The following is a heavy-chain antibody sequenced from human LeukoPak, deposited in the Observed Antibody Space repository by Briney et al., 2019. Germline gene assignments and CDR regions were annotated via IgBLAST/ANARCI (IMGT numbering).Heavy chain of an antibody. V-gene: IGHV4-39*01. CDR2: IYYSGRT. CDR3: ASHYCGCDCYRVHAAY. Sequence: SETLSLTCTVSGGSIRSSSYYWGWIRQPPGKGLEWIGYIYYSGRTYYNPSLKSRVTISVDTSKSQFSLKLSSVTAADTAVYYCASHYCGCDCYRVHAAYWGQGTLVTVSS. D-gene: IGHD2-21*02. J-gene: IGHJ4*02. CDR1: GGSIRSSSYY.